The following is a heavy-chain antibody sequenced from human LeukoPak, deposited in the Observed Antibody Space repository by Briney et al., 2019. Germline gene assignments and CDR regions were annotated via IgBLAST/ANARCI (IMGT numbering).Heavy chain of an antibody. D-gene: IGHD2-21*01. CDR2: ISGPGGST. J-gene: IGHJ3*02. CDR3: AKDSWSFHDAFDI. V-gene: IGHV3-23*01. CDR1: GFTFSGYA. Sequence: GGSLRLSCEASGFTFSGYAVSWVRQAPGKGLEWVSGISGPGGSTYYVDSVKGRFTISRDNSKNTLYLQMNSLRAEDTAVYYCAKDSWSFHDAFDIWGQGTMVTVSS.